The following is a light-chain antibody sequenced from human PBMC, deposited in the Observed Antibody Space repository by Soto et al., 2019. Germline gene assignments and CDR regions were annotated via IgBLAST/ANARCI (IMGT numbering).Light chain of an antibody. Sequence: QSALTQPASVSGSPGQSITISCTGTSSDVGGYKYVSWYQQHPDKAPKLIIFEVSTRPSGISSRFSGSKSGNTASLTISGLQAEDEADYYCASYTSSSTLYVFGTGTKVTVL. CDR1: SSDVGGYKY. J-gene: IGLJ1*01. CDR2: EVS. V-gene: IGLV2-14*01. CDR3: ASYTSSSTLYV.